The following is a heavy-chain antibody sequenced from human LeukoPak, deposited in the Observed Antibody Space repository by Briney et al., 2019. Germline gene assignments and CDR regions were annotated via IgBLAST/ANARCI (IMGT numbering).Heavy chain of an antibody. V-gene: IGHV3-48*01. Sequence: GRSLRLSCAASGFSLHNYAMHWVRQAPGKGLEWVSYISSSSSTIQYADSVKGRFTISRDNAENSLYLQMNSLGVEDTAVYYCARAVISIFDNWGQGTLVTVSS. D-gene: IGHD3-3*02. CDR2: ISSSSSTI. J-gene: IGHJ4*02. CDR1: GFSLHNYA. CDR3: ARAVISIFDN.